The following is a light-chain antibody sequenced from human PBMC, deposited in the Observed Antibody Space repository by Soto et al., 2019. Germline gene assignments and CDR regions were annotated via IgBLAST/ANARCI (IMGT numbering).Light chain of an antibody. CDR1: SSDFGVYNY. CDR2: DVS. V-gene: IGLV2-11*01. J-gene: IGLJ1*01. CDR3: CSYAGTFYV. Sequence: HSALTQPRSVSGSPGQSVTISCTGTSSDFGVYNYVSWYQHHPGKAPKLMIYDVSERPSGVPDRFSGSKSGNTASLTISGLQAEDEADYYCCSYAGTFYVFGTGTKVTVX.